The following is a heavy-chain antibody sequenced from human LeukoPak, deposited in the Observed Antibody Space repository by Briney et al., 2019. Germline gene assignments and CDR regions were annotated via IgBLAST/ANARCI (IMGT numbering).Heavy chain of an antibody. D-gene: IGHD4-17*01. CDR3: ARDPTTVTKGFDI. CDR2: ISYGGST. V-gene: IGHV4-59*11. CDR1: GASFNTHY. Sequence: PSETLSLTCTVSGASFNTHYWTWIRQPPGKGLEWIGYISYGGSTNYNPSLKSRVTISVDTSKNQFFLRLTSLTAADTAVYYCARDPTTVTKGFDIWGQGTMVTVSS. J-gene: IGHJ3*02.